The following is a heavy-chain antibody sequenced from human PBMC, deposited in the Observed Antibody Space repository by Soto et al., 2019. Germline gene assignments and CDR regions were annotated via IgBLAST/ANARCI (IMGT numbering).Heavy chain of an antibody. V-gene: IGHV3-23*01. CDR2: IRGFSPYT. CDR3: AKDYQTNTIPPGYYGMDV. J-gene: IGHJ6*02. Sequence: GGSLRLSCISYGFTFRTYTMNWVRQAPGKGLEWVSGIRGFSPYTYYADSVKGRFTISRDNSKNTLYLQMNSLRAEDTAVYYCAKDYQTNTIPPGYYGMDVWGQGTTVTVSS. D-gene: IGHD3-3*01. CDR1: GFTFRTYT.